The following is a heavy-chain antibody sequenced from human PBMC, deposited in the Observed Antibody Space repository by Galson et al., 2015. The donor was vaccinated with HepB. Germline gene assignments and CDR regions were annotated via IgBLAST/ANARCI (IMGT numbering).Heavy chain of an antibody. Sequence: SVKVSCKASGGTFSSYAISWVRQAPGQGLEWMGRIIPIIGIANYAQKFQGRVTITADKSTSTAYMELSSLRSEDTAVYYCACWYSSSPGGASDIWGQGTMVTVSS. CDR2: IIPIIGIA. CDR3: ACWYSSSPGGASDI. J-gene: IGHJ3*02. CDR1: GGTFSSYA. D-gene: IGHD6-6*01. V-gene: IGHV1-69*04.